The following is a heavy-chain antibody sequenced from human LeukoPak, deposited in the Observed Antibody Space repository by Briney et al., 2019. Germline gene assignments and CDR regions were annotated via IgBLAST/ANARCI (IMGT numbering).Heavy chain of an antibody. CDR2: IYYSGST. D-gene: IGHD3-16*02. CDR1: GGSISSSSYY. Sequence: PSETLSLTCTVSGGSISSSSYYWGWIRQPPGKGLEWIGSIYYSGSTYYNPSLKSRVTISVDTSKNQFSLKLSSVTAAYTAVYYCATGPYDYIWGSYRSPFDYWGQGTLVTVSS. J-gene: IGHJ4*02. V-gene: IGHV4-39*01. CDR3: ATGPYDYIWGSYRSPFDY.